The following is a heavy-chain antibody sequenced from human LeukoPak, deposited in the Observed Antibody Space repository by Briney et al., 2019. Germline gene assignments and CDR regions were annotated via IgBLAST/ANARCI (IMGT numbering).Heavy chain of an antibody. J-gene: IGHJ4*02. CDR1: GYTFTNYG. V-gene: IGHV1-18*01. CDR2: ISTDNGNT. Sequence: ASVKVSCKASGYTFTNYGLIWVRQAPGQGLEWMGWISTDNGNTNSVQKFQGRVTLTTDTSTTTAYMDLRSLRSDDTAVYYCARARRGGDYDSYFDYWGQGTLVTVSS. CDR3: ARARRGGDYDSYFDY. D-gene: IGHD4-17*01.